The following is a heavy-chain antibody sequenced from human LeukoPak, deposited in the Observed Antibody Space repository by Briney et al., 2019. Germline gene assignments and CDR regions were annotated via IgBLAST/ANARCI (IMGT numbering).Heavy chain of an antibody. CDR1: GGSISSSSYY. V-gene: IGHV4-39*07. J-gene: IGHJ6*03. CDR3: AREVRYSGSYYFDYYYYYYMDV. CDR2: IYYSGST. Sequence: SETLSLTCTVSGGSISSSSYYWGWIRQPPGKGLEWIGSIYYSGSTYYNPSLKSRVTISVDTSKNQFSLKLSSVTAADTAVYYCAREVRYSGSYYFDYYYYYYMDVWGKGTTVTVSS. D-gene: IGHD1-26*01.